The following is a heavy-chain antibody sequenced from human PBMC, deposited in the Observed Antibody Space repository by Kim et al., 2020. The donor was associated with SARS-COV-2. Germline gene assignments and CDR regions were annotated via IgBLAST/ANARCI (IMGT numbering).Heavy chain of an antibody. Sequence: GGSLRLSCAASGFTFSTYSMNWVRQAPGTGLEWVSYITSSSSAIKYADSVQGRFTISRDNAKNSLYLQMNSLRAEDTAVYYCARDAPDMDVWGQGTTVTVSS. V-gene: IGHV3-48*04. J-gene: IGHJ6*02. CDR3: ARDAPDMDV. CDR2: ITSSSSAI. CDR1: GFTFSTYS.